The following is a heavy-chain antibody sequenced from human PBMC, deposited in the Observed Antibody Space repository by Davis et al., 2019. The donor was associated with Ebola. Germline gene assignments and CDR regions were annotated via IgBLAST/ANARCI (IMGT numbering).Heavy chain of an antibody. D-gene: IGHD2-2*01. J-gene: IGHJ6*02. CDR3: ATDTIVLVPAAMPKPIYYYGMDV. V-gene: IGHV1-69*04. CDR1: GYTFTSYA. Sequence: SVKVSCKASGYTFTSYAMNWVRQAPGQGLEWMGRIIPILGIANYAQKFQGRVTITADKSTSTAYMELSSLRSEDTAVYYCATDTIVLVPAAMPKPIYYYGMDVWGQGTTVTVSS. CDR2: IIPILGIA.